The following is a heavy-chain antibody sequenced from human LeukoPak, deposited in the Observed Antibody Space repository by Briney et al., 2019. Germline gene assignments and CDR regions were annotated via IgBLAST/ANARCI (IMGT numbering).Heavy chain of an antibody. D-gene: IGHD6-13*01. J-gene: IGHJ5*02. CDR2: INPSGGST. Sequence: GASVKVSCKASGYTFTSYYMHWVRQAPGHGLEWMGIINPSGGSTSYAQKFQGRVTMTRDTSTSTVYMELSSLRSEDTAVYYCARDSSSWEGAYGWFDPWGQGTLVTVSS. CDR3: ARDSSSWEGAYGWFDP. V-gene: IGHV1-46*01. CDR1: GYTFTSYY.